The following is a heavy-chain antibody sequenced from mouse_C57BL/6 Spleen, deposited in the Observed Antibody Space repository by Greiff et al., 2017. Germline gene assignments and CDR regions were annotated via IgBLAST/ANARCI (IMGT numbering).Heavy chain of an antibody. D-gene: IGHD2-1*01. CDR3: ARTFYYGNYFDY. J-gene: IGHJ2*01. V-gene: IGHV1-64*01. CDR2: IHPNSGST. CDR1: GYTFTSYW. Sequence: VQLQQSGAELVKPGASVKLSCKASGYTFTSYWMHWVKQRPGQGLEWIGMIHPNSGSTNYNEKFKSKATLTVDKSSSTAYMQLSSLTSEDSAVYYCARTFYYGNYFDYWGQGTTLTVSS.